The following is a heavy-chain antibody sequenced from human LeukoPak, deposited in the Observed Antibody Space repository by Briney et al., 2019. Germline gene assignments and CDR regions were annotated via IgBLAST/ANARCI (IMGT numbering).Heavy chain of an antibody. D-gene: IGHD3-10*01. J-gene: IGHJ4*02. V-gene: IGHV4-4*02. CDR1: GDSMNTNTW. CDR3: ARHGALWPKGGLDY. CDR2: VHHSGIT. Sequence: SETLSLTCAVSGDSMNTNTWWTWVRRSPGKGLEWIGEVHHSGITNYSPSLKSRVTLSLDKSKNLFSLNLMSVTAADTAVYHCARHGALWPKGGLDYWGRGTLVTVSS.